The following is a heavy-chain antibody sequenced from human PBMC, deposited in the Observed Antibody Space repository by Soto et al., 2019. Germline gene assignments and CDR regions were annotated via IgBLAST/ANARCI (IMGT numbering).Heavy chain of an antibody. D-gene: IGHD1-20*01. CDR1: GDSVSNYY. Sequence: SETLSLTCTVSGDSVSNYYWSWIRQPAGRGLEWIGRVYSSGATTYNPSLNGRVTMSVDTSRNQFSLRLSSVTAADTAIYYCTKGPNWNYYYYGVDVWGQGTAVTVSS. CDR3: TKGPNWNYYYYGVDV. J-gene: IGHJ6*02. CDR2: VYSSGAT. V-gene: IGHV4-4*07.